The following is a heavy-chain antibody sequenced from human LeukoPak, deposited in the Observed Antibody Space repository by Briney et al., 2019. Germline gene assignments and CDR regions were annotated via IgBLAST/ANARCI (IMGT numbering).Heavy chain of an antibody. Sequence: ASVKVSCKASGYTFPGHYMHWVRQAPGQGLEWMGWINPNSGGTNYAQKFQGRVTMARDTSISTAYMELSRLRSDDTAVYYCAREHSSSSGKVFDYWGQGTLVTVSS. D-gene: IGHD6-6*01. CDR1: GYTFPGHY. J-gene: IGHJ4*02. CDR2: INPNSGGT. V-gene: IGHV1-2*02. CDR3: AREHSSSSGKVFDY.